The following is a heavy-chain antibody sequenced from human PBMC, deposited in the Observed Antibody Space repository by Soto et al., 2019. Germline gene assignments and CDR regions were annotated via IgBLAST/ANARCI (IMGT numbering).Heavy chain of an antibody. CDR3: ARDWRYGSGSCAQFGP. V-gene: IGHV1-46*01. J-gene: IGHJ5*02. CDR2: INPSGGST. CDR1: GYIFTSYY. Sequence: ASVKVSSMASGYIFTSYYMHWVRQAPGQGLEWTGIINPSGGSTSYAQKFQGRVTMTRDTSTSTVYMELSSLRSEDTAVYYCARDWRYGSGSCAQFGPWGQGTLVTVSS. D-gene: IGHD3-10*01.